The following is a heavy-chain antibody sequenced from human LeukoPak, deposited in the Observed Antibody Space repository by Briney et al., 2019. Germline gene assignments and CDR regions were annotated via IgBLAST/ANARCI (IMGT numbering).Heavy chain of an antibody. D-gene: IGHD2-15*01. J-gene: IGHJ4*02. CDR2: IYSGGST. CDR3: AKAPVTTCSGAYCYPFDY. CDR1: GFTFSSNY. Sequence: PGGSLRLSCAASGFTFSSNYMSWVRQAPGKGLEWVSVIYSGGSTYYADSVKGRFTISRDNSKNTLYLQMNSLRAEDTAVYYCAKAPVTTCSGAYCYPFDYWSQGTLVTVSS. V-gene: IGHV3-53*01.